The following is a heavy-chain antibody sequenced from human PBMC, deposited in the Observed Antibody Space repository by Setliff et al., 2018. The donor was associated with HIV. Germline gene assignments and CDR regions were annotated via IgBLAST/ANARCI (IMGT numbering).Heavy chain of an antibody. V-gene: IGHV4-30-4*01. Sequence: SETLSLTCTVSGDSINSGDYYWSWIRQPPGKGLEWIGYIYHSGSTHYNPSLNSRVAFSVDTSKNQFSLKLYSVTVADTAFYYCARADSSSWFFATYDIWGQGTMVTVSS. CDR2: IYHSGST. CDR1: GDSINSGDYY. D-gene: IGHD6-13*01. CDR3: ARADSSSWFFATYDI. J-gene: IGHJ3*02.